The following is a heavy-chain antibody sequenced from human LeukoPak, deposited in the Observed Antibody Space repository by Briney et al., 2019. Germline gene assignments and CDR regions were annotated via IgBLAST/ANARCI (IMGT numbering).Heavy chain of an antibody. Sequence: NASETLSLTCTVSGGSISSSSYYRGWVRQPPGKGLGWVGGIYYSGSTYYNPSLKSRVTISVDTSKNQFSLKLSSVTAADTAVYYCAILPYYYDSSGYYFDYWGQGTLVTVSS. CDR2: IYYSGST. CDR1: GGSISSSSYY. V-gene: IGHV4-39*01. J-gene: IGHJ4*02. D-gene: IGHD3-22*01. CDR3: AILPYYYDSSGYYFDY.